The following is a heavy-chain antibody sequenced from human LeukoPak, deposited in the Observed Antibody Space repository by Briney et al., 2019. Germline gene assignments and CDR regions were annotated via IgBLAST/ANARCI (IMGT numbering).Heavy chain of an antibody. V-gene: IGHV1-46*01. J-gene: IGHJ4*02. D-gene: IGHD5-24*01. Sequence: ASVKVSCKASGYTFTRYYMHWVRQAPGQGLEWMGIIDPSGGSTSYAQNFQGGVTMTRDATTSTVYLELSSLRSEDTAVYYCARDSGEMPNYWGQGTLVTVFS. CDR3: ARDSGEMPNY. CDR1: GYTFTRYY. CDR2: IDPSGGST.